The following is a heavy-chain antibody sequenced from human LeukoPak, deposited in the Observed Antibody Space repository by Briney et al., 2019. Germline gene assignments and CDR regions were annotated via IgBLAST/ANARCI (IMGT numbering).Heavy chain of an antibody. D-gene: IGHD3-10*01. Sequence: GGSLRLSCAASGFTFSSYGMHWVRHAPGKGLEWVAVISYDGSNKYYADSVKGRFTISRDNSKNTLYLQMNSLRAEDTAVYYCVFEGRADAFDIWGQGTMVTVSS. CDR1: GFTFSSYG. J-gene: IGHJ3*02. CDR3: VFEGRADAFDI. V-gene: IGHV3-30*03. CDR2: ISYDGSNK.